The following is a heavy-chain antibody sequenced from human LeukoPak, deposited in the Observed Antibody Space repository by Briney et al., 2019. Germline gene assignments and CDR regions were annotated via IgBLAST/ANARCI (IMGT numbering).Heavy chain of an antibody. CDR1: GGTFSSYA. D-gene: IGHD2-2*01. CDR3: ARGLGYCSSTSCSGYYYYYMDV. Sequence: SVKVSCNASGGTFSSYAISWVRQAPGQGLEWMGGIIPIFGTANYAQKFQGRITITADESTSTAYMELSSLRSEDTAVYYCARGLGYCSSTSCSGYYYYYMDVWGKGTTVTVSS. V-gene: IGHV1-69*13. CDR2: IIPIFGTA. J-gene: IGHJ6*03.